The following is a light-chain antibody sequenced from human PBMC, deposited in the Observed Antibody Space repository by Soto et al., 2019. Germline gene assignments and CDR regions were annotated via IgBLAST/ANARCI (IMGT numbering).Light chain of an antibody. CDR3: SSYAGSNNLGV. Sequence: QSVLTQPPSASGSPGQSVTISCTGTSSDIGGYKYVYWYQQHPGKAPKLMIYEVNKRPSGVPDRFFGSKSGNTASLTVSGLQAEDEADYYCSSYAGSNNLGVFGTGTQLTVL. CDR2: EVN. J-gene: IGLJ1*01. CDR1: SSDIGGYKY. V-gene: IGLV2-8*01.